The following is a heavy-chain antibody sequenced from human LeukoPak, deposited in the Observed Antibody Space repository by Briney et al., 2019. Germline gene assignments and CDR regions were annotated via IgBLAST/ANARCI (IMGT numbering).Heavy chain of an antibody. J-gene: IGHJ4*02. D-gene: IGHD3-10*01. V-gene: IGHV3-30*18. CDR1: GFTFSSYG. Sequence: GGSLRLSCAASGFTFSSYGMHWVRQAPGRGLEWVAVISYDGSNKYYADSVKGRFTISRDNSKNTLYLQMNSLRAEDTAVYYCAKDRGDYGSDYYFDYWGQGTLVTVSS. CDR2: ISYDGSNK. CDR3: AKDRGDYGSDYYFDY.